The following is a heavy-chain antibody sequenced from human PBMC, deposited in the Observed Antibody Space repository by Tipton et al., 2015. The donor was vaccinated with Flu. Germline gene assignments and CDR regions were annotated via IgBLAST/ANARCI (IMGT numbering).Heavy chain of an antibody. CDR3: ARGGYYDSSGYGY. V-gene: IGHV3-21*01. D-gene: IGHD3-22*01. CDR1: GFTFSSYS. J-gene: IGHJ4*02. CDR2: ISSSSSYI. Sequence: SLRLSCAASGFTFSSYSMNWVRQAPGKGLEWVSSISSSSSYIYYADSVKGRFAISRDNAKNSLYLQMNSLRAEDTAVYYCARGGYYDSSGYGYWGQGTLVTVSS.